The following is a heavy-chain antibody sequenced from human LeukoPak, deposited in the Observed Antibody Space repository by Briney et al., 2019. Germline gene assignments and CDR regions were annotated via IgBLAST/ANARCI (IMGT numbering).Heavy chain of an antibody. D-gene: IGHD3-22*01. V-gene: IGHV4-59*01. Sequence: SETLSLTCTVSGGSISSYYWNWIRQPPGKGLEWIGYIYYSGSTNYNPSLKSRVTISVDTSKNQLSLKLSSVTAADTAVYYCARGADSSGYYSIFYFDYWGQGTLVTVSS. CDR1: GGSISSYY. J-gene: IGHJ4*02. CDR2: IYYSGST. CDR3: ARGADSSGYYSIFYFDY.